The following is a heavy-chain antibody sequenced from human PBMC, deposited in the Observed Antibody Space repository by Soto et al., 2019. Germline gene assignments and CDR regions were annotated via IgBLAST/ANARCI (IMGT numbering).Heavy chain of an antibody. CDR1: GGSISSYY. V-gene: IGHV4-59*01. J-gene: IGHJ6*03. CDR3: ARVGGYCSSTSCVYYYYYMDV. CDR2: IYYSGST. Sequence: SETLSLTCTVSGGSISSYYWSWIRQPPGKGLEWIGYIYYSGSTNYNPSLKSRVTISVDTSKNQFSLKLSSVTAADTAVYYCARVGGYCSSTSCVYYYYYMDVWGKGTTVTV. D-gene: IGHD2-2*01.